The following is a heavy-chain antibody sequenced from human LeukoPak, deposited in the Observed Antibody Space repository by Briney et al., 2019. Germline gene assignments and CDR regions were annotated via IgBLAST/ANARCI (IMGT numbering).Heavy chain of an antibody. Sequence: GGSLRLSCAASGFTFSSYSKNWVRQAPGKGLEWVSSISSSSSYIYYADSVKGRFTISRDNAKNSLYLQMNSLRAEDTAVYYCARDLGIGPARFDYWGQGTLVTVSS. CDR1: GFTFSSYS. CDR3: ARDLGIGPARFDY. CDR2: ISSSSSYI. V-gene: IGHV3-21*01. D-gene: IGHD6-13*01. J-gene: IGHJ4*02.